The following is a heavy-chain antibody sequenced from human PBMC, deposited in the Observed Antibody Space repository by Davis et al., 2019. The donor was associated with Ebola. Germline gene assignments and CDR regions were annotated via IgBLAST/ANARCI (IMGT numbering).Heavy chain of an antibody. D-gene: IGHD3-10*01. CDR2: TYYRSKWFV. CDR1: GDSVSSNTAA. V-gene: IGHV6-1*01. J-gene: IGHJ4*02. Sequence: SQTLSLTCAISGDSVSSNTAAWNWIRQSPSRGLEWLGRTYYRSKWFVDYAVSVKGRMTINSDTSKNQFSLQLSSVTPEDTALYYCARDRVEDGRFGEAAYWGQGTLVTVSS. CDR3: ARDRVEDGRFGEAAY.